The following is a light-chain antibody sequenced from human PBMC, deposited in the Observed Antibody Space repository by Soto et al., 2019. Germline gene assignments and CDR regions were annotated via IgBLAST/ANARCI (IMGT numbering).Light chain of an antibody. CDR1: QSISSN. CDR2: GAS. J-gene: IGKJ4*01. V-gene: IGKV3D-15*01. Sequence: ETVMTQSPATLSVSPGERVTLSGRARQSISSNVVWSQQKVGQAPRLLIHGASIRAPGIQARFSGSGSGTEFTLLISSLQSEDFADYYGQQYNHWPLTFGGGHREELK. CDR3: QQYNHWPLT.